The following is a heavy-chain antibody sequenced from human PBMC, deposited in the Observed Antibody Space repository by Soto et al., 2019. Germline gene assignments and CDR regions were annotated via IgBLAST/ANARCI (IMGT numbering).Heavy chain of an antibody. CDR2: ISSSSSYI. D-gene: IGHD6-13*01. CDR1: GFTFSSYS. J-gene: IGHJ4*02. Sequence: EVQLVESGGGLVKPGGSLRLSCAASGFTFSSYSMNWVRQAPGKGLEWVSSISSSSSYIYYADSVKGRFTISRDNAKNSLYLQMNSLRAEDTAVYYCARGDRGIAAASDYWGQGTLVTVSS. V-gene: IGHV3-21*01. CDR3: ARGDRGIAAASDY.